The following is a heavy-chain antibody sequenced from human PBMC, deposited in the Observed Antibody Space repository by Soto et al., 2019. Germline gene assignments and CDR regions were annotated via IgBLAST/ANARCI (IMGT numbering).Heavy chain of an antibody. D-gene: IGHD2-2*01. V-gene: IGHV3-53*01. Sequence: GGSLRLSCAASGFTISNNYMTWVRQAPGKGLEWVSVIYTGGSAYYADSVKGRSTISRDASKNTLYLQVNSLRAEDTAVYYCARATRYFGSFDYWGQGILVTGS. CDR2: IYTGGSA. CDR1: GFTISNNY. CDR3: ARATRYFGSFDY. J-gene: IGHJ4*02.